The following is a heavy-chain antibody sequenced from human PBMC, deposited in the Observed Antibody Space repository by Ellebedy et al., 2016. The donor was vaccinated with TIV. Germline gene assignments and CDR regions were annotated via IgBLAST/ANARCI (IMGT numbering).Heavy chain of an antibody. CDR1: GGAISSNTYY. Sequence: MPSETLSLTCTVTGGAISSNTYYWAWIRQPPGKGLEWLGRINYSGTTSYNASLKSRIAITVDMSKNQFSLILSSVTAADTAVYYCAKLAFSWGSWFDSWGQGTLVTVSS. V-gene: IGHV4-39*01. CDR3: AKLAFSWGSWFDS. CDR2: INYSGTT. D-gene: IGHD2/OR15-2a*01. J-gene: IGHJ5*01.